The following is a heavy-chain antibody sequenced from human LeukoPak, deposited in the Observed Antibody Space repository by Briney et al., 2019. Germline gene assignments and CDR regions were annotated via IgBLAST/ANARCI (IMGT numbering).Heavy chain of an antibody. CDR3: ARAFYGSGSYNLDY. CDR2: IYYSWST. V-gene: IGHV4-59*01. Sequence: SETLSLTCTVSGGSISSYYWSWIRQPPGKGLEWIGYIYYSWSTNYNPSLKSRVTISVDTSKIQFSLKLSSVTAADTAVYYCARAFYGSGSYNLDYWGQGTLVTVSS. CDR1: GGSISSYY. J-gene: IGHJ4*02. D-gene: IGHD3-10*01.